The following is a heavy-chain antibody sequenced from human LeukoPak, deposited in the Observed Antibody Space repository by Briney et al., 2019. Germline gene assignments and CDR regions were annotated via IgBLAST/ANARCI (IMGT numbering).Heavy chain of an antibody. CDR3: ARVSSSWYQDWYFDL. CDR1: GGSISSYY. CDR2: IYCSGST. D-gene: IGHD6-13*01. J-gene: IGHJ2*01. V-gene: IGHV4-59*12. Sequence: KTSETLSLTCTVSGGSISSYYWSWIRQPPGKGLEWIGYIYCSGSTNYNPSLKSRVTISVDTSKNQFSLKLSSVTAADTAVYYCARVSSSWYQDWYFDLWGRGTLVTVSS.